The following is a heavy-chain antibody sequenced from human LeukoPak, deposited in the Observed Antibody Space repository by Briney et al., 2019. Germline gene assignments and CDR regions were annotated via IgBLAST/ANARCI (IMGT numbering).Heavy chain of an antibody. CDR3: ARFAGSYYQVGFDY. CDR1: GVSISSSNSY. Sequence: ETLSLTCTVSGVSISSSNSYWGWIRQPPGKGLEWVANIKQDGSEKYYVDSVKGRFTISRDNAKNSLYLQMNSLRAEDTAVYYCARFAGSYYQVGFDYWGQGTLVTVSS. CDR2: IKQDGSEK. J-gene: IGHJ4*02. V-gene: IGHV3-7*01. D-gene: IGHD3-10*01.